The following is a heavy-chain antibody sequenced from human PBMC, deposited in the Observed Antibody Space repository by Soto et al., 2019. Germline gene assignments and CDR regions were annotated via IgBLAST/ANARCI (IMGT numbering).Heavy chain of an antibody. CDR1: GFTFSSYA. CDR2: ISYDGSNK. Sequence: QVQLVESGGGVVQPGRSLRLSCAASGFTFSSYAMHWVRQAPGKGLEWVAVISYDGSNKYYADSVKGRFTISRDNSKNTLYLQMNSLRAEDTAVYYCARDLLEGYGGPDWGQGTLVTVSS. J-gene: IGHJ4*02. D-gene: IGHD4-17*01. V-gene: IGHV3-30-3*01. CDR3: ARDLLEGYGGPD.